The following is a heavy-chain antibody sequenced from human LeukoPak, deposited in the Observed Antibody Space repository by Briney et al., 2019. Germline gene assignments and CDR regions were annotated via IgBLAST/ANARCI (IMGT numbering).Heavy chain of an antibody. CDR1: GGSFSGYY. D-gene: IGHD3-10*01. Sequence: KPSETLSLTCAVYGGSFSGYYWSWIRQPPGKGLEWIGEINHSGSTNYNPSLKSRVTISVDTSKNQFSLKLSSVTAADTAVYYCARRQYYYGSGSSIDYWGQGTLVTVSS. V-gene: IGHV4-34*01. CDR3: ARRQYYYGSGSSIDY. J-gene: IGHJ4*02. CDR2: INHSGST.